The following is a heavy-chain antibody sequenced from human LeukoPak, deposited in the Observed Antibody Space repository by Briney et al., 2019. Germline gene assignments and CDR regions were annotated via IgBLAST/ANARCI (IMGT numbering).Heavy chain of an antibody. Sequence: GGSLRLSCAASGFTFSSYSMNWVRQAPGKGLEWVSSISSSSSYIYYADSVKGRFTISRDNAKNSLYLQINSLRVEDTAIYYCARRGDYDSSGYDYWGQGTLVTVSS. CDR3: ARRGDYDSSGYDY. D-gene: IGHD3-22*01. J-gene: IGHJ4*02. V-gene: IGHV3-21*01. CDR1: GFTFSSYS. CDR2: ISSSSSYI.